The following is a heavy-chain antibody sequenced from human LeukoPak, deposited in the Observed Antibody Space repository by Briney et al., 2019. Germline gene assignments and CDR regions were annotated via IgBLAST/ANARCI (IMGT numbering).Heavy chain of an antibody. D-gene: IGHD6-19*01. V-gene: IGHV1-46*01. CDR1: GYTFTSYY. CDR3: ASASSGNREGSGWYGSDY. Sequence: ASVNVSCKASGYTFTSYYMHWVRQAPGQGLEWMGIINPSGGSTSYAQKFQGRGTITRDTSTSTVYMELSSLRSEDTAVYYCASASSGNREGSGWYGSDYWGQGTLVTVSS. CDR2: INPSGGST. J-gene: IGHJ4*02.